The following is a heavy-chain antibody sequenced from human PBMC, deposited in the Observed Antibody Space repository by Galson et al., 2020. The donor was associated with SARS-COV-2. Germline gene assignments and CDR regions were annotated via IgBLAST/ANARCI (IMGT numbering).Heavy chain of an antibody. Sequence: ASETLSHTCTVSGGSISTYYWSWFRQPAGKGLEWIGRFYSTESTNYNPSLRSRITMSVDTAKNQLSLKLTSLTAADTAVYYCARRSTSGWYYDYWGQGTLVTVS. V-gene: IGHV4-4*07. CDR3: ARRSTSGWYYDY. CDR1: GGSISTYY. J-gene: IGHJ4*02. CDR2: FYSTEST. D-gene: IGHD6-19*01.